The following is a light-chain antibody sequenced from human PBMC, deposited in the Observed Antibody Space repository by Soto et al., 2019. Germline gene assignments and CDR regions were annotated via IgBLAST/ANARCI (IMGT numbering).Light chain of an antibody. CDR2: DAS. CDR3: QQRSNWPPYT. Sequence: EIVLTQSPATLSLSPGERATLSCRASQSVSSYLAWYQQKPGQAPRLLIYDASNRATGIPARFSGIGSGTDFTLTISSLEPEDFAVYYCQQRSNWPPYTFGQGTKVDIK. CDR1: QSVSSY. V-gene: IGKV3-11*01. J-gene: IGKJ2*01.